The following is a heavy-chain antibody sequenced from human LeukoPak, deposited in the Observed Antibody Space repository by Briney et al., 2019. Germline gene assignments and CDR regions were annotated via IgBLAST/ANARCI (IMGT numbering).Heavy chain of an antibody. J-gene: IGHJ4*02. Sequence: GRSLRLSCAASGFTFSSYGMHWVRQAPGKGLEWVAVISYDGSNKDYADSVKGRFTISRDNSKITLYLQMNSLRVEDTAVYYCARATPGVNFYDSSGIDYWGQGTLVTVSS. CDR2: ISYDGSNK. V-gene: IGHV3-30*03. CDR1: GFTFSSYG. D-gene: IGHD3-22*01. CDR3: ARATPGVNFYDSSGIDY.